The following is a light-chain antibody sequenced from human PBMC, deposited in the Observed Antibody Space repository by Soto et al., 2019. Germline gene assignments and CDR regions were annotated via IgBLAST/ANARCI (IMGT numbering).Light chain of an antibody. CDR1: QSVDSSY. Sequence: ENVLTQSPGTLSLSPGERATLSCRASQSVDSSYLAWYQQKPRQAPRLLLYGTSSRATGISDRFSGSGSGTDFALTINRLEPEDFAVYYCQQYDNSIYTFGQGTKLEIK. CDR2: GTS. CDR3: QQYDNSIYT. V-gene: IGKV3-20*01. J-gene: IGKJ2*01.